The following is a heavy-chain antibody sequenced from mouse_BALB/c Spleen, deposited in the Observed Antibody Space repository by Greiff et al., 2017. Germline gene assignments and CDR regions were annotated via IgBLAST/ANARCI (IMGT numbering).Heavy chain of an antibody. CDR2: IDPANGNT. V-gene: IGHV14-3*02. D-gene: IGHD4-1*01. J-gene: IGHJ2*01. Sequence: VQLQQSGAELVKPGASVKLSCTASGFNNKDTYMHWVKQRPEQGLEWIGRIDPANGNTKYDPKFQGKATITADTSSNTAYLQLSSLTSEDTAVYYCAKLGRGYFDYWGQGTTLTVSS. CDR3: AKLGRGYFDY. CDR1: GFNNKDTY.